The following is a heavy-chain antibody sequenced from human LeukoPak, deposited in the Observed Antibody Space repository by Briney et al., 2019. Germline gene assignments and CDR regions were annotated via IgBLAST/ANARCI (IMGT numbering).Heavy chain of an antibody. CDR2: INPNSGGT. CDR1: GYTFTVYY. V-gene: IGHV1-2*02. J-gene: IGHJ6*02. Sequence: ASVKVSCKASGYTFTVYYMHWVRQAPGQWLEWMGWINPNSGGTNYAQKFQGRVTMTRDTSISTAYMELSRLRSDDTAVYYCARCDYVLYSLDGVGMDVWGQGTTVTVSS. CDR3: ARCDYVLYSLDGVGMDV. D-gene: IGHD4-17*01.